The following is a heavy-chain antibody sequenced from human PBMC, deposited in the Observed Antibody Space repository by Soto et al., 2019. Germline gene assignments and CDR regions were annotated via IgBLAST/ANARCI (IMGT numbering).Heavy chain of an antibody. J-gene: IGHJ3*02. CDR3: AGYYYDSSGTDAFDI. CDR2: ISSSSSYI. CDR1: GFTFSSYS. D-gene: IGHD3-22*01. Sequence: GGSLRLSCAASGFTFSSYSMNWVRQAPGKGLEWVSSISSSSSYIYYADSVKGRFTISRDNAKNSLYLQMNSLRAEDTAVYYCAGYYYDSSGTDAFDIWGQGTMVTVSS. V-gene: IGHV3-21*01.